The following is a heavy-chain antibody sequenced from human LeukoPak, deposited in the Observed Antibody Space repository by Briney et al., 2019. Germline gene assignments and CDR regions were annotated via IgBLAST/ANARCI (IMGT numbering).Heavy chain of an antibody. CDR3: ARDYGGNSVHAFDI. CDR1: GYTFTSYA. J-gene: IGHJ3*02. D-gene: IGHD4-23*01. CDR2: INAGNGNT. Sequence: ASVNVSCKASGYTFTSYAMHWVRQAPGQRLEWMGWINAGNGNTKYSQKFQGRVTITRDTSASTAYMELSSLRSEDTAVYYCARDYGGNSVHAFDIWGQGTMVTVSS. V-gene: IGHV1-3*01.